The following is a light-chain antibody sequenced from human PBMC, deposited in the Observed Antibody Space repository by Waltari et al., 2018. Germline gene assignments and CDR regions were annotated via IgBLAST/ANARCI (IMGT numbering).Light chain of an antibody. CDR3: QQSYSSPWT. CDR2: GAS. V-gene: IGKV3-20*01. Sequence: DIVLTQSPGTLSLSPWERATPSCRASQSVSSTYLAWYQQKPGQAPRLTIYGASTRATGIPDRFSGSGSGTDFTLTISTLEPEDFAIYYCQQSYSSPWTFAQGTKVEIK. CDR1: QSVSSTY. J-gene: IGKJ1*01.